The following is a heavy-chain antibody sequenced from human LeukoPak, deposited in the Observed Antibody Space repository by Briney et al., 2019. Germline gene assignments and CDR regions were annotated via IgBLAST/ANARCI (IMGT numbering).Heavy chain of an antibody. J-gene: IGHJ4*02. CDR3: ARVGYYPNSGSTFDY. V-gene: IGHV4-59*06. Sequence: SETLSLTCTVSGGSISSYYWSWIRQPAGKGLEWIGYIYYSGSTYYNPSLKSRVTISVDTSKNQFSLRLNSVTAADSAVYFCARVGYYPNSGSTFDYWGLGTLVTVSS. CDR1: GGSISSYY. D-gene: IGHD3-10*01. CDR2: IYYSGST.